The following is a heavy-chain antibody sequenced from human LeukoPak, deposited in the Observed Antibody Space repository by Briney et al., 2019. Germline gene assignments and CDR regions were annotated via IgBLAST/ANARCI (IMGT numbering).Heavy chain of an antibody. CDR1: GFTFTKYW. Sequence: PGDSLRLSCAASGFTFTKYWMTWVRQAPGKGLEWVGNIKQDGSDKNYMDSVKGRFTISRDNTKNSVYLQMNSLRAEDTAVYYCARGIPTTYFYDRSGYSVSDYFDYWGQGTLVTVSS. CDR3: ARGIPTTYFYDRSGYSVSDYFDY. D-gene: IGHD3-22*01. V-gene: IGHV3-7*01. CDR2: IKQDGSDK. J-gene: IGHJ4*02.